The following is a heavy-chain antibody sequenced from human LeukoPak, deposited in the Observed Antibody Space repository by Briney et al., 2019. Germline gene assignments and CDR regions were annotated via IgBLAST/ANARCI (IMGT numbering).Heavy chain of an antibody. D-gene: IGHD3-16*02. CDR3: SRVLWGSYRYRYYYAMDV. CDR2: IKQDGSEK. CDR1: GFTVSSYW. J-gene: IGHJ6*02. Sequence: GGSLRLSCVASGFTVSSYWMSWVRQAPGKGLEWVANIKQDGSEKYYVDSVKGRFTISRDNAKNSVYLQVSSLRVEDTAVYYCSRVLWGSYRYRYYYAMDVWGQGTTVTVSS. V-gene: IGHV3-7*05.